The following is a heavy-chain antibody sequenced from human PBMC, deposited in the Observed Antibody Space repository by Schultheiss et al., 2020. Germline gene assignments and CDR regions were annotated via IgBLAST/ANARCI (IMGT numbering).Heavy chain of an antibody. CDR2: IWYDGSNK. CDR1: GFTFDDYA. CDR3: AKDLDSSGYYDAEYFHH. Sequence: GESLKISCAASGFTFDDYAMHWVRRAPGKGLEWVAVIWYDGSNKYYADSVKGRFTISRDNSKNTVYLQMNSLRADDTAVYYCAKDLDSSGYYDAEYFHHWGQGTLVTVS. V-gene: IGHV3-33*06. D-gene: IGHD3-22*01. J-gene: IGHJ1*01.